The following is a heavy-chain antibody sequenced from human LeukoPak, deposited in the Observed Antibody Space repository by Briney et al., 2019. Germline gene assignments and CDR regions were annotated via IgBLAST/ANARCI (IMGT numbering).Heavy chain of an antibody. J-gene: IGHJ6*03. CDR1: GYTFTDYY. V-gene: IGHV1-69-2*01. CDR3: ATTSRYYYYYMDV. Sequence: ASVKVSCKVSGYTFTDYYMHWVQQAPGKGLEWVGLVDPEDGETIYAEKFQGRVTITADTSTDTAYMELSSLRSEDTAVYYCATTSRYYYYYMDVWGKGTRVTVSS. CDR2: VDPEDGET.